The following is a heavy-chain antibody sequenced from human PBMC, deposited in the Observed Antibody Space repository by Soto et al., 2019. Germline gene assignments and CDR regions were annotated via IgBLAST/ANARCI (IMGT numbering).Heavy chain of an antibody. J-gene: IGHJ6*02. CDR1: GFTFSRYS. D-gene: IGHD2-2*01. CDR3: ARGISDYLVVVQAALDV. CDR2: VSSSSSHI. Sequence: PWGSLRLSCAASGFTFSRYSMNWVRQAPGKGLEWVSSVSSSSSHIYYADSVKGRFTISRDNADNSLYLQMNSLRADDTAVYFCARGISDYLVVVQAALDVWGQGTTVNVSS. V-gene: IGHV3-21*01.